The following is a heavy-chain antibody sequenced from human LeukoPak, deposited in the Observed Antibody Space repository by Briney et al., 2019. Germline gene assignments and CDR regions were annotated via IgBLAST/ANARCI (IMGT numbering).Heavy chain of an antibody. J-gene: IGHJ4*02. Sequence: QPGGSLRLSCGASGFTFSSYAMSWVRQAPGKGLEWVSVISGGGGDTFYADSVKGRFTIPRDNSKNTLYLQMNSLRAEDTAVYYCEGTYYYDSSDDYWGQGTLVTVSS. CDR3: EGTYYYDSSDDY. CDR2: ISGGGGDT. V-gene: IGHV3-23*01. CDR1: GFTFSSYA. D-gene: IGHD3-22*01.